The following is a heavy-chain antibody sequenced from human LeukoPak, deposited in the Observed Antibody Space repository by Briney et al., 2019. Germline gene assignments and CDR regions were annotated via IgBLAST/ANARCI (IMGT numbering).Heavy chain of an antibody. CDR3: ARERYGSGSD. J-gene: IGHJ4*02. Sequence: SETLSLTCTVSGGSISSYYWSWIRQLPGKGLEWIGYIYYSGSTNYNPSLKSRVTISVDTSKNQFSLKLSSVTAADTAVYYCARERYGSGSDWGQGTLVTVSS. CDR2: IYYSGST. V-gene: IGHV4-59*01. CDR1: GGSISSYY. D-gene: IGHD3-10*01.